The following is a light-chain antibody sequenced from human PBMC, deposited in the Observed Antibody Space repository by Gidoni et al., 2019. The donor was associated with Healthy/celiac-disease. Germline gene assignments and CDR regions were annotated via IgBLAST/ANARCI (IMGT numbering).Light chain of an antibody. CDR1: SSDVGGYNY. V-gene: IGLV2-11*01. CDR2: DVS. CDR3: CSYAGSYVV. Sequence: QSALTQPRSVSGSPGQSVTISCTGTSSDVGGYNYVSWYQQHPGKAPQLMIYDVSKRPSRVPDRFSGSKSGNPASLTISGLQAEDEADYYCCSYAGSYVVFGGGPKLTVL. J-gene: IGLJ2*01.